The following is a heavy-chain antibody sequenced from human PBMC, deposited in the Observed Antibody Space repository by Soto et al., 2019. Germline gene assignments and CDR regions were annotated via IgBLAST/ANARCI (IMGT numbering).Heavy chain of an antibody. Sequence: ASVKVSCKSSGYTFTSYGISWVRQAPGQGLEWMGWISAYNGNTNYAQKLQGRVTMTTDTSTSTAYMELRSLRSDDTAVYYCARELGSSGWYDRSDNWFDPWGQGTLVTVSS. CDR2: ISAYNGNT. D-gene: IGHD6-19*01. CDR3: ARELGSSGWYDRSDNWFDP. V-gene: IGHV1-18*01. J-gene: IGHJ5*02. CDR1: GYTFTSYG.